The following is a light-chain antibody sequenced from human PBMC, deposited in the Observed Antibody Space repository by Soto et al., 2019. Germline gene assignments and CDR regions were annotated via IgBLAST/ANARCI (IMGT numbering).Light chain of an antibody. CDR1: ESVGDY. J-gene: IGKJ5*01. Sequence: PGERATLSCWASESVGDYLAWYQQKPGQAPRLLIYGATKRTSGTSDRFSGTGSETAFTLAISRLEPGDFAVYYCQQYVTSPAITFGQGTRLEIK. CDR3: QQYVTSPAIT. CDR2: GAT. V-gene: IGKV3-20*01.